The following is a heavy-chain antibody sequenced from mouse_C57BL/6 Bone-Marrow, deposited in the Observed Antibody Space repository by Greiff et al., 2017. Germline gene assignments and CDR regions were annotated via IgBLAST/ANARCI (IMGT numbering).Heavy chain of an antibody. CDR1: GYTFTSYW. V-gene: IGHV1-64*01. CDR3: ASFITTVVAPYYAMDY. J-gene: IGHJ4*01. CDR2: IHPNSGST. Sequence: QVQLQQSGAELVKPGASVKLSCKASGYTFTSYWMHWVKQRPGQGLEWIGMIHPNSGSTNYNEKFKSKATLTVDKSSSTAYMQLSSLTSEDSAVYYCASFITTVVAPYYAMDYWGQGTSVTVSS. D-gene: IGHD1-1*01.